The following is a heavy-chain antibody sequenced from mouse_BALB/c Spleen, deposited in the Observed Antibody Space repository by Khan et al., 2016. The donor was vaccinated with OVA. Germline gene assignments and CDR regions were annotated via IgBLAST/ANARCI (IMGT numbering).Heavy chain of an antibody. Sequence: EVQLQESGPGLVKPSQSLSLTCTVNGYSITSNYAWNWIRQFPGNKLEWMGYISYSGSTNYNPSLKSRLSNTRDTSKNQFFLLLHSVTTEDSAKYYCARGNYYGYALDDWGQGTSVTVSS. D-gene: IGHD1-1*01. CDR1: GYSITSNYA. J-gene: IGHJ4*01. V-gene: IGHV3-2*02. CDR3: ARGNYYGYALDD. CDR2: ISYSGST.